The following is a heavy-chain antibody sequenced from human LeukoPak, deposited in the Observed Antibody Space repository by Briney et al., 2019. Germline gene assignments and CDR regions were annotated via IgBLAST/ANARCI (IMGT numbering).Heavy chain of an antibody. CDR1: GYTFSDYY. Sequence: ASVKVSCKASGYTFSDYYIHWVRQAPGQGLEWMGWISPKSSGTNYAQNFQGRVTMTRDTSINTAYMELSRLRPDDTAVYYCARHNYDFDFDSWGQGALVTVSS. D-gene: IGHD3-3*01. CDR2: ISPKSSGT. CDR3: ARHNYDFDFDS. J-gene: IGHJ4*02. V-gene: IGHV1-2*02.